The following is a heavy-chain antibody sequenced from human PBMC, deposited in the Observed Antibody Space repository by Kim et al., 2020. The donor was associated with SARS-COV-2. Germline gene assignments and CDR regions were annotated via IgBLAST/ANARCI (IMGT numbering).Heavy chain of an antibody. CDR3: ARGSKTGTTVNWFKP. Sequence: SETLSLTCTVSGGSVSSGSYYWSWIRQPPGKGLEWIGYIYYSGSTNYNPSLKSRVTISVDTSKNQFSLKLSSVTAADTAVYYCARGSKTGTTVNWFKPWG. CDR1: GGSVSSGSYY. J-gene: IGHJ5*02. D-gene: IGHD1-7*01. CDR2: IYYSGST. V-gene: IGHV4-61*01.